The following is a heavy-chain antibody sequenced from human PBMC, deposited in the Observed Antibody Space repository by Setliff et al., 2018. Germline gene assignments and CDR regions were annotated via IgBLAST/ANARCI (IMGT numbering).Heavy chain of an antibody. D-gene: IGHD1-26*01. Sequence: SETLSLTCTVSGGSISSYYWSWIRQPAGKGLEWIGHIYIGGSANYNPSLKSRVTMSIDTSKNQFSVKLSSVTAADTAVYYCARKGISALSGAFDMWGQGTMVTVSS. J-gene: IGHJ3*02. CDR2: IYIGGSA. CDR3: ARKGISALSGAFDM. CDR1: GGSISSYY. V-gene: IGHV4-4*07.